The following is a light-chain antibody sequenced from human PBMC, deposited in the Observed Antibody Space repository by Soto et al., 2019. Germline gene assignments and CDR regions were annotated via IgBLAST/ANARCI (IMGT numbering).Light chain of an antibody. Sequence: DIQMTQSPSSLSASVGDRVTITCRASQSIRRYLNWYQQKPGEAHKLLMYGASSLQSGVPSGFSGSGSGTDFTLTISSLQPEDFATYYCQQANSFPLTFGGGTKVDIK. CDR1: QSIRRY. V-gene: IGKV1-39*01. CDR3: QQANSFPLT. J-gene: IGKJ4*01. CDR2: GAS.